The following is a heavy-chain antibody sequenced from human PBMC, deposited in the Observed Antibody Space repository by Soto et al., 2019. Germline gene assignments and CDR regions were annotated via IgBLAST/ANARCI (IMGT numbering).Heavy chain of an antibody. CDR2: IYYSGST. Sequence: PSETLSLTCTVSGGSISSSSYYWGWIRQPPGKGLEWIGSIYYSGSTYYNPSLKSRVTISVDTSKNQFSLKLSSVTAADTAVYYCAKLFLSVYIWGSYRLGWFDPWGQGTLVTVSS. CDR1: GGSISSSSYY. CDR3: AKLFLSVYIWGSYRLGWFDP. D-gene: IGHD3-16*02. J-gene: IGHJ5*02. V-gene: IGHV4-39*01.